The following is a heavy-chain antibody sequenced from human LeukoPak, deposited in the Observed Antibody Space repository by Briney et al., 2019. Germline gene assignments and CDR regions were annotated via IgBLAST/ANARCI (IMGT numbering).Heavy chain of an antibody. J-gene: IGHJ4*02. CDR3: ARLFHPALSGNYPFDY. CDR1: GGSISSGDYY. CDR2: IYYSGST. D-gene: IGHD1-26*01. Sequence: SQTLSLTCTVSGGSISSGDYYWSWIRQPPGKGLEWIGYIYYSGSTYYNPSLKSRVTISVDTSKNQFSLKLNSVTAADTAMYYCARLFHPALSGNYPFDYWGQGTLVTVSS. V-gene: IGHV4-30-4*01.